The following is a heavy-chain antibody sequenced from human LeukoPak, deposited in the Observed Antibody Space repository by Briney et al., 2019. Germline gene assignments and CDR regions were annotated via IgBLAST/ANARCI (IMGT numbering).Heavy chain of an antibody. J-gene: IGHJ4*02. D-gene: IGHD4-23*01. CDR1: GGSINSYY. Sequence: SETLSLTCTLSGGSINSYYGSCIRQPAGKGLEWIGRIYSSGSTNYNPSLKSRVSMSVDTSKDPFSLKLTSVTAADTAVYYCARGGKATVVTMWGQGILVPVSS. V-gene: IGHV4-4*07. CDR3: ARGGKATVVTM. CDR2: IYSSGST.